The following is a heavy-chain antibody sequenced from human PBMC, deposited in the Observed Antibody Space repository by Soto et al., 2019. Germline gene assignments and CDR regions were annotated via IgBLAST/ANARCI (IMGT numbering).Heavy chain of an antibody. D-gene: IGHD3-22*01. CDR3: AHTYETSWRDFGY. V-gene: IGHV2-5*02. CDR1: GFALRTSGVG. J-gene: IGHJ4*02. Sequence: QITLKESGPTLVKPTQTLTLTCTFSGFALRTSGVGVGWIRQPPGKALEWLALIYWDNDKRYSPSLRSRLPITKDTSKNQVVLTVANVDPVDTATYYCAHTYETSWRDFGYWAQGILVTVSS. CDR2: IYWDNDK.